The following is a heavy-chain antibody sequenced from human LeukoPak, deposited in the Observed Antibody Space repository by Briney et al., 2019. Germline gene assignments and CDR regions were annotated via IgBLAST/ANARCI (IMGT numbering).Heavy chain of an antibody. D-gene: IGHD3-10*02. J-gene: IGHJ4*02. CDR1: GFNFDRYT. CDR3: AKELDTMFFDY. Sequence: GGSLRLSCATSGFNFDRYTIHWVRQAPGKGLEWVSLAGWAGGTTFYSDSVRGRFTISRDSGRKSVYLQMNSLTTDDTAFYFCAKELDTMFFDYWGQGALVTVSS. CDR2: AGWAGGTT. V-gene: IGHV3-43*01.